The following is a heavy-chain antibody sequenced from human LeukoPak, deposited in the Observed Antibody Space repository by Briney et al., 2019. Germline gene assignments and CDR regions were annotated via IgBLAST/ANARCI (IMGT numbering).Heavy chain of an antibody. J-gene: IGHJ2*01. CDR3: ARDYTLFPHWYFAL. CDR1: GFTFTNYA. CDR2: ISFDGSNK. D-gene: IGHD2-2*02. Sequence: GGSLRLSCAASGFTFTNYAIHWVRQAPGRGLEWVAVISFDGSNKYCGDSAKGRFTISRDNSKNTLYLQMNSLRAEDTAVYYCARDYTLFPHWYFALWGRGTLVTVSS. V-gene: IGHV3-30*04.